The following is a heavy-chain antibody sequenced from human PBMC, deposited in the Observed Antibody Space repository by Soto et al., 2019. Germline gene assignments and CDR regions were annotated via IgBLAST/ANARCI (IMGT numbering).Heavy chain of an antibody. V-gene: IGHV1-18*01. D-gene: IGHD3-16*01. Sequence: QVQLVQSGAEVKQPGASVKVSCKGSGYSFNSYGINWVRQAPGQGLEWMGWISAYNGNTEYAHNLQGRVAMTTDTATSTSYMELRSLKSDDPAIYYCARERPSIGPDYWGQGTLVTVAS. J-gene: IGHJ4*01. CDR3: ARERPSIGPDY. CDR2: ISAYNGNT. CDR1: GYSFNSYG.